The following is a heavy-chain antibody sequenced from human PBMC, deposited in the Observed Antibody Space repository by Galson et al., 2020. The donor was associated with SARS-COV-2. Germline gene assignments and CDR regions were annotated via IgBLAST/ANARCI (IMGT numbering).Heavy chain of an antibody. D-gene: IGHD3-10*02. J-gene: IGHJ6*02. CDR3: AKDFVRGIGYMDV. Sequence: GFTISRYGMSWVRQAPGQGPAWVTTTSATTYYADYARRRFINSRDDSKNTLYLQMKGLSADDTAVYYCAKDFVRGIGYMDVWGPGTTVTVSS. CDR1: GFTISRYG. CDR2: TSATT. V-gene: IGHV3-23*01.